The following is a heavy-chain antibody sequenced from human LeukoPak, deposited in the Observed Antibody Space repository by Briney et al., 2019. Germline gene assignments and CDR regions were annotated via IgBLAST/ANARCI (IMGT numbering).Heavy chain of an antibody. V-gene: IGHV4-38-2*02. CDR1: GYSISSGYY. Sequence: PSETLSLTCTVSGYSISSGYYWGWIRQPPGKGLEWIGSIYHSGSTYYNPSLKSRVTISVDTSKNQFSLKLSSVTAADTAVYYCARGRYYDGSGFSWGQGTLVTVSS. CDR3: ARGRYYDGSGFS. CDR2: IYHSGST. J-gene: IGHJ5*02. D-gene: IGHD3-22*01.